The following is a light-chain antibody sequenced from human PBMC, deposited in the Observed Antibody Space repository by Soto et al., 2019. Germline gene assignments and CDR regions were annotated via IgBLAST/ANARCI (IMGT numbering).Light chain of an antibody. V-gene: IGLV4-69*01. Sequence: QLVLTQSPSASASLGASVKLTCTLSSGHNNYAIAWHQQQPEKGPRYLMKLNSDGSHNKGDGIPDRFSGSSSGTERYLIISSLQSEDETDYYCQTWGTGIVVFGGGTKLTVL. CDR2: LNSDGSH. CDR3: QTWGTGIVV. J-gene: IGLJ2*01. CDR1: SGHNNYA.